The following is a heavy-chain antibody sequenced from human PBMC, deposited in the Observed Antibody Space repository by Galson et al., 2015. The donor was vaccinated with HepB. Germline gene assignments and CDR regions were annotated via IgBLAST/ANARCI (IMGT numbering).Heavy chain of an antibody. V-gene: IGHV3-48*04. CDR3: TIFILGEAH. J-gene: IGHJ4*02. Sequence: FLGLSCAASGVTFSSYSMNWARQAPGKGLGWVSYISSSSSTIYYADSVKGRFTISRDNAKNSLYLQMNSLGAEDSALYYCTIFILGEAHWGQGTLVTVSS. D-gene: IGHD3-16*01. CDR2: ISSSSSTI. CDR1: GVTFSSYS.